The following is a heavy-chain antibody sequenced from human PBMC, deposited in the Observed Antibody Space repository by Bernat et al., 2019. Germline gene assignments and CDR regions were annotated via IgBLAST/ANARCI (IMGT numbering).Heavy chain of an antibody. Sequence: EVQLLESGGGLVQPGGSLRLSCAASGFTFSSYAMSWVRQAPGKGLEWVSAISGSGGSTYYADSVKGRFTISRDNSKNTLYLQMNSLRAEDTAVYYCAKDRNWGEIMGSRIFDYWGQGTLVTVSS. CDR2: ISGSGGST. V-gene: IGHV3-23*01. CDR1: GFTFSSYA. J-gene: IGHJ4*02. CDR3: AKDRNWGEIMGSRIFDY. D-gene: IGHD7-27*01.